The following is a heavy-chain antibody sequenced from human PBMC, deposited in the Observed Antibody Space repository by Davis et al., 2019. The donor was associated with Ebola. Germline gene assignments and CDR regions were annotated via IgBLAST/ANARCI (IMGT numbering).Heavy chain of an antibody. CDR2: IKQDGGEK. Sequence: GESLKISCAASGFIFSNYWMSWVRQAPGKGPEWVAIIKQDGGEKYYVDSVKGRFTISRDNDKNSLYLQMNSLRAEDTAVYYCARDVINVVGASRGIYYGLDVWGKGTTVTVSS. CDR1: GFIFSNYW. V-gene: IGHV3-7*03. D-gene: IGHD1-26*01. J-gene: IGHJ6*04. CDR3: ARDVINVVGASRGIYYGLDV.